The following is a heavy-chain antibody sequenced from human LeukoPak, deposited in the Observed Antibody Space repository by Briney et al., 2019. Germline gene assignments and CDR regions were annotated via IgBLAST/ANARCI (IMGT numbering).Heavy chain of an antibody. D-gene: IGHD6-13*01. CDR3: ARDGIAAAGFDS. CDR1: GSSISSYY. CDR2: IYYSGGT. V-gene: IGHV4-59*01. J-gene: IGHJ5*01. Sequence: PSETLSLTCTVSGSSISSYYWSWIRQPPGKGLEWIGYIYYSGGTNYNPSLKSRVTISVDTSKNQFSLKLSSVTAADTAVYYCARDGIAAAGFDSWGQGTLVTVSS.